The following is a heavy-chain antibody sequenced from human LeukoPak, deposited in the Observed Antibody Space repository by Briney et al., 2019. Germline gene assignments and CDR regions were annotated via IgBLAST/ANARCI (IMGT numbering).Heavy chain of an antibody. CDR1: GFTFSTYA. CDR3: AKGRDGYKEVVY. CDR2: ISYDGSGK. D-gene: IGHD5-24*01. J-gene: IGHJ4*02. Sequence: GGSLRLSCAASGFTFSTYAMHWVRQAPGRGLEWVAVISYDGSGKYYADSVKGRFTISRDNAKNSLYLQMNSLRAEDTAVYYCAKGRDGYKEVVYWGQGTLVTVSS. V-gene: IGHV3-30-3*01.